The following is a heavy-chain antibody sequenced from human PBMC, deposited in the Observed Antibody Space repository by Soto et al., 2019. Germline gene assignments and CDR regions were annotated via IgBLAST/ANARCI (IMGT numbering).Heavy chain of an antibody. V-gene: IGHV4-30-2*01. D-gene: IGHD3-10*01. J-gene: IGHJ5*02. Sequence: SETLSLTCAVSGGSISSGGYSWSWIRQPPGKGLEWIGYIYHSGSTYYNPSLKSRVTISVDRSKNQFSLKLSSVTAADMAVYYCARVYHGSGSYYNLDWFDPWGQGTLVTVSS. CDR3: ARVYHGSGSYYNLDWFDP. CDR2: IYHSGST. CDR1: GGSISSGGYS.